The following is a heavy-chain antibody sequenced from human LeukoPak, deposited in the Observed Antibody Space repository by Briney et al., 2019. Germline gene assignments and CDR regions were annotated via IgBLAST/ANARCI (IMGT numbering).Heavy chain of an antibody. CDR2: ISGSGGST. Sequence: GGSLRLSCAASGFTFSSYAMSWVRQAPGKGLEWVSAISGSGGSTYYADSVKGRFTISRDNSKNTLYLQMNSLRAEDTAVYYCAKSCLVGSSTSYSNDPWGQGTLVTVSS. D-gene: IGHD2-2*01. CDR1: GFTFSSYA. CDR3: AKSCLVGSSTSYSNDP. J-gene: IGHJ5*02. V-gene: IGHV3-23*01.